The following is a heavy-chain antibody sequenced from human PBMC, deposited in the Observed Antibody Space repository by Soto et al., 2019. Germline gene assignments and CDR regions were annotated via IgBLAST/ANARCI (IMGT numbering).Heavy chain of an antibody. Sequence: GGSLGLPRAASGSSLDTAWMRGSRQAPGKGLEWVGRIKSKTDGGTTDYAAPVKGRFTISRDDSKNTLYLQMNSLKTEDTAVYYCTTEIFWCFDYWGQGTLVTVSS. CDR1: GSSLDTAW. J-gene: IGHJ4*02. D-gene: IGHD2-8*01. CDR3: TTEIFWCFDY. CDR2: IKSKTDGGTT. V-gene: IGHV3-15*01.